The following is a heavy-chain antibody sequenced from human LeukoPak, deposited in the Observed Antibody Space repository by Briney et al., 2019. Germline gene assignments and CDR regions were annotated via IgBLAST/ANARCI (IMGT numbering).Heavy chain of an antibody. V-gene: IGHV1-69*06. Sequence: GASVNVSCKPSGGTFSSYAISWVRQAPGQGLEWMGGIIPILGTANYAQKFKGRLTITADKSTSTAYMELSSLRSEDTAVYYCASASRYYYDCSGYYSERGWGQGTLVTVSS. CDR1: GGTFSSYA. CDR2: IIPILGTA. D-gene: IGHD3-22*01. CDR3: ASASRYYYDCSGYYSERG. J-gene: IGHJ4*02.